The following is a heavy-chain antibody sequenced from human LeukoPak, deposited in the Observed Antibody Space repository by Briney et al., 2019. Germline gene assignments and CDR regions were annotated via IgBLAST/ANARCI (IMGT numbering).Heavy chain of an antibody. CDR1: GFTFSSYE. CDR3: AKGNMVRGEHYMDV. D-gene: IGHD3-10*01. V-gene: IGHV3-9*03. CDR2: ISWNSGSI. Sequence: GGSLRLSCAASGFTFSSYEMNWVRQAPGKGLEWVSGISWNSGSIGYADSVKGRFTISRDNAKNSLYLQMNSLRAEDMALYYCAKGNMVRGEHYMDVWGKGTTVTVSS. J-gene: IGHJ6*03.